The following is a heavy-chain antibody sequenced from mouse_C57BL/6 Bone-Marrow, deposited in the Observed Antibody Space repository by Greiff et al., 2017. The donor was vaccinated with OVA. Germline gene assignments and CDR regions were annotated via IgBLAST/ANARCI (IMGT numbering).Heavy chain of an antibody. D-gene: IGHD4-1*01. Sequence: VKLQESGAELVRPGASVTLSCKASGYTFTDYEMHWVKQTPVHGLEWIGAIDPETGGTAYNQKFKGKAILTADKSSSTAYMELRSLTSEDSAVYYCTRKRKLAFAYWGQGTLVTVSA. V-gene: IGHV1-15*01. CDR3: TRKRKLAFAY. CDR2: IDPETGGT. CDR1: GYTFTDYE. J-gene: IGHJ3*01.